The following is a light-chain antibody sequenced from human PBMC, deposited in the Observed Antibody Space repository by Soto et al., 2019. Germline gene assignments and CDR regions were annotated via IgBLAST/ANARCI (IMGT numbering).Light chain of an antibody. CDR2: DVT. CDR1: SRDVGGYNY. V-gene: IGLV2-14*03. J-gene: IGLJ1*01. CDR3: SSYRRGSTYV. Sequence: QSALTQPASVSGSPGQSITVSCTGTSRDVGGYNYVSWYQQHPGKAPRLMIYDVTNRPSGGSDRFSGSKSGNTASLTISGLQAEDEADYYCSSYRRGSTYVFGTGTKLTVL.